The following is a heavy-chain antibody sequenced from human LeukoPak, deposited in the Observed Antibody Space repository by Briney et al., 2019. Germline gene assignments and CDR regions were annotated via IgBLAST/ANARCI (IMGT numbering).Heavy chain of an antibody. Sequence: GESLKISCKGSGYSFTSYWIGWVRQMPGKGLEWMGIIYPGDSDTRYSRSFQGQVTISADKSISTAYLQWSSLKASDTAMYYCARRRDLYSGSYYPFDYWGQGTLVTVSS. CDR1: GYSFTSYW. CDR3: ARRRDLYSGSYYPFDY. J-gene: IGHJ4*02. CDR2: IYPGDSDT. V-gene: IGHV5-51*01. D-gene: IGHD1-26*01.